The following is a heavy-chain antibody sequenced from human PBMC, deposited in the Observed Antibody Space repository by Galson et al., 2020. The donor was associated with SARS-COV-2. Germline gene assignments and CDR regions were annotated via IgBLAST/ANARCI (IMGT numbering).Heavy chain of an antibody. D-gene: IGHD6-13*01. CDR2: ISGSGGST. J-gene: IGHJ4*02. Sequence: GESLKISCAASGFTFSSYAMSWVRQAPGKGLEWVSAISGSGGSTYYADSVKGRFTISRDNSKNTLYLQMNSLRAEDTAVYYCAKGVYSWYPYYFDYWGQGTLVTVSS. V-gene: IGHV3-23*01. CDR1: GFTFSSYA. CDR3: AKGVYSWYPYYFDY.